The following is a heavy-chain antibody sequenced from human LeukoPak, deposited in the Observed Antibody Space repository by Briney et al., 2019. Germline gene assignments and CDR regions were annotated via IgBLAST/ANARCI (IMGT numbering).Heavy chain of an antibody. Sequence: ASVKVSCKVSGYTLTELSMHWVRQAPGKGLEWMGGFDPEDGGTIYAQKFQGRVTMTEDTSTDTAYMELSSLRSEDTAVYYCATAAHRSKRYFDLWGRGTLVTVSS. CDR2: FDPEDGGT. V-gene: IGHV1-24*01. CDR1: GYTLTELS. D-gene: IGHD3-10*01. CDR3: ATAAHRSKRYFDL. J-gene: IGHJ2*01.